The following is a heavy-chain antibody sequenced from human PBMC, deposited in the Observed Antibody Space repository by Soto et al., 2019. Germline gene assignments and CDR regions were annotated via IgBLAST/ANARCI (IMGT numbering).Heavy chain of an antibody. Sequence: PSETLSLTCTVSGGSISSGDYYWSWIRQPPGKGLEWIGYIYYSGSTYYNPSLKSRVTISVDTSKNQFSLKLSSVTAADTAVYYCARNYGGNPTNRFDPWGQGTLVTVSS. CDR3: ARNYGGNPTNRFDP. CDR2: IYYSGST. D-gene: IGHD4-17*01. CDR1: GGSISSGDYY. V-gene: IGHV4-30-4*01. J-gene: IGHJ5*02.